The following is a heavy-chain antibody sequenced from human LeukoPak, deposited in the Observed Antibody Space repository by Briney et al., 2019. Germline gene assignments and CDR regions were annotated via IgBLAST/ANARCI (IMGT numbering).Heavy chain of an antibody. CDR2: IIPILGIA. Sequence: SVKVSCKASGGTFSSYTISWVRQAPAQGLEWMGTIIPILGIANYAQKFQGRVTITADKSTSTAYMELSSLRSEDTAVYYCARVSPTIAAAGTWADAFDIWGQGTMVTVSS. CDR3: ARVSPTIAAAGTWADAFDI. D-gene: IGHD6-13*01. V-gene: IGHV1-69*02. CDR1: GGTFSSYT. J-gene: IGHJ3*02.